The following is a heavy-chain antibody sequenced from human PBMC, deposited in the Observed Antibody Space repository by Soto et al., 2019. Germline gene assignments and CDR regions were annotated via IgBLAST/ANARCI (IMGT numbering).Heavy chain of an antibody. CDR1: GFTFSSYA. CDR2: IRGSGGST. V-gene: IGHV3-23*01. CDR3: AKDIGRYCSGGSCYSMDY. J-gene: IGHJ4*02. D-gene: IGHD2-15*01. Sequence: EVQLLESGGGLVQPGGSLRLSCAASGFTFSSYAMSWVRQAPGKGLEWVSAIRGSGGSTYYADSVKGRFTISRDNSKNTVYLQMNSLRAEDTAVYDCAKDIGRYCSGGSCYSMDYWGQGTLVTVSS.